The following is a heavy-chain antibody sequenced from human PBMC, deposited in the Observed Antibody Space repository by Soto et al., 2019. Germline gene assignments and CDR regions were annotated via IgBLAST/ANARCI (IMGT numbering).Heavy chain of an antibody. CDR1: GGSFSGYY. CDR2: INHSGST. J-gene: IGHJ3*02. CDR3: ARGRGGLRWSDDFDI. D-gene: IGHD4-17*01. Sequence: PSETLSLTCAVYGGSFSGYYWSWIRQPPGKGLEWIGEINHSGSTNYNPSLKSRVTISVDTSKNQFSLKLSSVTAADTAVYYCARGRGGLRWSDDFDIWGQGTMVTVSS. V-gene: IGHV4-34*01.